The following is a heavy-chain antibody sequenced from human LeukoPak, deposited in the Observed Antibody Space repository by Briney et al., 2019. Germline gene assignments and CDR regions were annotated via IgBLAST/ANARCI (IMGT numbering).Heavy chain of an antibody. J-gene: IGHJ1*01. V-gene: IGHV3-23*01. CDR1: GFTFSNYG. CDR2: ISGSGGST. CDR3: AKDTSYSSGWYFQH. Sequence: GGSLRLSCAASGFTFSNYGVHWVRQAPGKGLEWVSAISGSGGSTYYADSVKGRFTISRDNSKNTLYLQMNSLRAEDTAVYYCAKDTSYSSGWYFQHWGQGTLVTVSS. D-gene: IGHD6-19*01.